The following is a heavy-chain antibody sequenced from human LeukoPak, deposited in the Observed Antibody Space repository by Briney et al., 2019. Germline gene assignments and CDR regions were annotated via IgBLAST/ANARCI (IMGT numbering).Heavy chain of an antibody. CDR2: IYTSGST. D-gene: IGHD1-7*01. Sequence: SSETLSLTCAVSGGSIDSVVYYWSWIRQPAGKGLEWIGRIYTSGSTNYNPSLKSRVTISVDTSKNQFSLKLSSVTAADTAVYYCARGLSPTYNWNYEGGDYWGQGTLVTVSS. V-gene: IGHV4-61*02. CDR3: ARGLSPTYNWNYEGGDY. J-gene: IGHJ4*02. CDR1: GGSIDSVVYY.